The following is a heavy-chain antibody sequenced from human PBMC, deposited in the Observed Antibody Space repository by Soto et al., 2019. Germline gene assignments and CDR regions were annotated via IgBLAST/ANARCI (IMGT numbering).Heavy chain of an antibody. J-gene: IGHJ5*02. CDR3: ARYDFWSGTDNWFDP. CDR1: GGTFSSYA. D-gene: IGHD3-3*01. Sequence: QVQLVQSGAEVKKPGSSVKVSCKASGGTFSSYAISWVRQAPGQGLEWMGGIIPIFGTANYAQKFQGSVTITADKSTITAYMELSSLRSEDTAVYYCARYDFWSGTDNWFDPWGQGTLVTVSS. CDR2: IIPIFGTA. V-gene: IGHV1-69*06.